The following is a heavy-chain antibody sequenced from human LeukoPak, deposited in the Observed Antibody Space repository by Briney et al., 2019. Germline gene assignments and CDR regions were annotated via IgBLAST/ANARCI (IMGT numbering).Heavy chain of an antibody. V-gene: IGHV1-2*02. Sequence: ASVKVSCKASGYTFTGYYMHWVRQAPGQGLEWMGWMNPNSGGTNYAQKFQGRVTMTRDTSISTAYMELSRLRSDDTAVYYCARDVSPFYDSSGRGDFYWGQGTLVTVSS. D-gene: IGHD3-22*01. J-gene: IGHJ4*02. CDR1: GYTFTGYY. CDR3: ARDVSPFYDSSGRGDFY. CDR2: MNPNSGGT.